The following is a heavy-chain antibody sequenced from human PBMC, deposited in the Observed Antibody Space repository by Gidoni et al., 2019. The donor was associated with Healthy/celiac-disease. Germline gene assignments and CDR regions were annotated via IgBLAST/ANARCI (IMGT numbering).Heavy chain of an antibody. CDR2: ISWNSGSI. CDR3: AKEGAAAATGAFDI. D-gene: IGHD6-13*01. CDR1: GFTFDDYA. V-gene: IGHV3-9*01. J-gene: IGHJ3*02. Sequence: EVQLVESGGGLVQPGRSLRLSCAASGFTFDDYAMHWVRQAPGKGLEWVSGISWNSGSIGYADSVKGRFTISRDNAKNSLYLQMNSLRAEDTALYYCAKEGAAAATGAFDIWGQGTMVTVSS.